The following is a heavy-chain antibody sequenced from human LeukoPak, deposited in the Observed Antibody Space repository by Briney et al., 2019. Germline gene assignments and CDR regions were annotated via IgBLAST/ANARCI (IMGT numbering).Heavy chain of an antibody. V-gene: IGHV5-51*01. CDR3: ARPSSDYYDSSGYSYFDY. CDR1: GYSFTSYW. Sequence: GESLKISCKGSGYSFTSYWIGWVRQMPRKGLEWMGIIYPGDSDTRYSPSFQGQVTISADKSISTAYLQWSSLKASDTAMYYCARPSSDYYDSSGYSYFDYWGQGTLVTVSS. D-gene: IGHD3-22*01. CDR2: IYPGDSDT. J-gene: IGHJ4*02.